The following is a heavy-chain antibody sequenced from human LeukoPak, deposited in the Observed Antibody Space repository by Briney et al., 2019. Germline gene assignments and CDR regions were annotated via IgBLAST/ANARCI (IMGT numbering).Heavy chain of an antibody. J-gene: IGHJ4*02. CDR2: ITSGGDYI. Sequence: PGGSLRLSCAASGFTFNTFNMNWVRQAPGKGLEWVSSITSGGDYIYYADSVKGRFTTSRDNAKNSLSLQLNSMRVEDTAVYYCARGHYDVLAASYKWTPDYWGQGTLVTVSS. V-gene: IGHV3-21*01. CDR3: ARGHYDVLAASYKWTPDY. D-gene: IGHD3-9*01. CDR1: GFTFNTFN.